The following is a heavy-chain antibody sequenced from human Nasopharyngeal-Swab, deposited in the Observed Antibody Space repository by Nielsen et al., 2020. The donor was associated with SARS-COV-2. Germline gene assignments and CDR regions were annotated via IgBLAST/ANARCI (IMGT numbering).Heavy chain of an antibody. D-gene: IGHD4-17*01. V-gene: IGHV6-1*01. J-gene: IGHJ6*03. Sequence: SQTLSLTCAISGDRVSSSSAAWNWIRQSPSRGLEWLGRTYYRSKWYNDYAVSVKSRITVNPDTSKNQFSLHLNSVTPEDTAVYYCARARGAYGDYYYYYYTDVWGKGTTVTSP. CDR2: TYYRSKWYN. CDR1: GDRVSSSSAA. CDR3: ARARGAYGDYYYYYYTDV.